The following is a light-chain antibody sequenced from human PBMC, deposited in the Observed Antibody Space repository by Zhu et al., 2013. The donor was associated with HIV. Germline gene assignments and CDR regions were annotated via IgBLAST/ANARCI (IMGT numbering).Light chain of an antibody. CDR3: QTWDTKSVV. Sequence: SYVLTQSPSMSVSPGQTAIITCSGDKLGSKYVSWYQQKPGHSPLLIIYEDSKRPSGLPERFSGSNSGNTATLTISGAQTMDEADYYCQTWDTKSVVFGGGT. V-gene: IGLV3-1*01. J-gene: IGLJ2*01. CDR1: KLGSKY. CDR2: EDS.